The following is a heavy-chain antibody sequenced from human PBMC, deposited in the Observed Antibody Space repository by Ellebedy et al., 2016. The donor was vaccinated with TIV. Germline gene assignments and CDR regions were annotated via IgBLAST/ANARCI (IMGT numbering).Heavy chain of an antibody. CDR1: GGSFSGSY. CDR3: ARDGVRQGMDV. Sequence: MPSETLSLTCTVYGGSFSGSYWSWIRQPPGKELEWIGEINHSGSTNYNPSLQSRVTISVDTSKNQFSLKLSSVTAADTAVYYCARDGVRQGMDVWGQGTTATVSS. J-gene: IGHJ6*02. CDR2: INHSGST. D-gene: IGHD2-21*01. V-gene: IGHV4-34*01.